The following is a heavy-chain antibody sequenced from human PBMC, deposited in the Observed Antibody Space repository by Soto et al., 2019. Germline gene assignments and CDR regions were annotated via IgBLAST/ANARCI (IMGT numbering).Heavy chain of an antibody. CDR1: GFTFSSYT. CDR2: ISGSGDST. CDR3: ARRRVNYPIDY. J-gene: IGHJ4*02. Sequence: EVQLLESGGGLVQPGGSLRLSCAASGFTFSSYTMNWVRQAPGKGLEWVSGISGSGDSTYYVDSVKGQFTISRDNSKNTLFVQMNSLRAEDTAVYYCARRRVNYPIDYWGQGTLVTVSS. V-gene: IGHV3-23*01. D-gene: IGHD3-10*01.